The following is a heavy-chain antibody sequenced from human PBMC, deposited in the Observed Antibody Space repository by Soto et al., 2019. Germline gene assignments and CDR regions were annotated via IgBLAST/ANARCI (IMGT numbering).Heavy chain of an antibody. CDR3: AGTELGDIRGGDYIWGSYRDHYYYYMDV. Sequence: TLSLTCTVSGGSISSYYWSWIRQPPGKGLEWIGYIYYSGSTNYNPSLKSRVTISVDTSKNQFSLKLSSVTAADTPVYYCAGTELGDIRGGDYIWGSYRDHYYYYMDVWGKGTTVTVSS. J-gene: IGHJ6*03. CDR1: GGSISSYY. CDR2: IYYSGST. V-gene: IGHV4-59*08. D-gene: IGHD3-16*02.